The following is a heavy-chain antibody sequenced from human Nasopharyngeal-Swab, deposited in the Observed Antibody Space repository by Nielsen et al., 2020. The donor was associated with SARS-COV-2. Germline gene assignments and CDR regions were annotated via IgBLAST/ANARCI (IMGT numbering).Heavy chain of an antibody. Sequence: GGSLRLSCAASGFTFSSYGMHWVRQAPGKGLEWVAVISYDGSNKYYADSVKGRFTISRHNSKNTLYLQVNSLRAEDTAVYYCARVRYESSGYFYGMDVWGQGTTVTVSS. CDR1: GFTFSSYG. D-gene: IGHD3-22*01. J-gene: IGHJ6*02. CDR2: ISYDGSNK. CDR3: ARVRYESSGYFYGMDV. V-gene: IGHV3-30*03.